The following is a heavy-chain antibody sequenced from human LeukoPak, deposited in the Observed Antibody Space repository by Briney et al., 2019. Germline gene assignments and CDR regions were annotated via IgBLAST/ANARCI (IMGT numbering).Heavy chain of an antibody. D-gene: IGHD6-19*01. CDR3: AKVSSGSLYV. Sequence: QPGGSLRLSCVASGFTFSSYGMHWVRQAPGKGLEWVAVISYDGSNKYYADSVKGRFTISRDNSKNTLYLQMNSLRAEDTAVYYCAKVSSGSLYVWGQGTTVTVSS. CDR1: GFTFSSYG. CDR2: ISYDGSNK. J-gene: IGHJ6*02. V-gene: IGHV3-30*18.